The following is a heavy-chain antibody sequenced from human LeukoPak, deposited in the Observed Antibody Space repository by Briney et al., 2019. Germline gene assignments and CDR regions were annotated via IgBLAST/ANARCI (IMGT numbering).Heavy chain of an antibody. Sequence: PSETLSLTCTVSGGTISSYYWNCIRQPSGKGLEWIGYIHYSGSTKYNPSLKSRVTISVDTSKNQFSLKLSSVTAADTAVYYCARWYSSGWAFDYWGQGTLVTVSS. J-gene: IGHJ4*02. CDR1: GGTISSYY. CDR2: IHYSGST. D-gene: IGHD6-19*01. CDR3: ARWYSSGWAFDY. V-gene: IGHV4-59*08.